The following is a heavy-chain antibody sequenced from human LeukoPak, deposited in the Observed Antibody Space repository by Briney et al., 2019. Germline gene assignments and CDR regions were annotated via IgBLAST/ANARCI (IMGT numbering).Heavy chain of an antibody. J-gene: IGHJ1*01. CDR3: ARGFYDILTGSYNEAEYFQH. V-gene: IGHV3-30-3*01. D-gene: IGHD3-9*01. Sequence: GGSLRLSCAASGFTFSTYAMHWVRQAPDKGLEWVAVISYDGSNKYYADSVKGRFTISRDNSKYTLNLQMSSLRAEDTAVYFCARGFYDILTGSYNEAEYFQHWGQGTLVTVSS. CDR2: ISYDGSNK. CDR1: GFTFSTYA.